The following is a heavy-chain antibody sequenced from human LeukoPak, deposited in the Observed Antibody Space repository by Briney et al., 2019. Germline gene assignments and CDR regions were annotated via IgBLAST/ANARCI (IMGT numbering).Heavy chain of an antibody. CDR1: GFTFSNFW. D-gene: IGHD3-3*01. CDR2: IYGDGGFT. Sequence: PGGSLRLSCAASGFTFSNFWMHWVRQAPGKGLVWVALIYGDGGFTRYADSVKGRFTISRDNAKNSLYLQMNSLSAEDTALYYCAKDLWSGYFRYYFDYWGQGTLVTVSS. V-gene: IGHV3-74*01. J-gene: IGHJ4*02. CDR3: AKDLWSGYFRYYFDY.